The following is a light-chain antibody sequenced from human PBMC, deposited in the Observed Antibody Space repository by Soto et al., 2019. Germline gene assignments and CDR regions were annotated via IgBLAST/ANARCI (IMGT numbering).Light chain of an antibody. CDR1: SSDVGGYNY. CDR3: SSYPTSNTRQIV. J-gene: IGLJ1*01. V-gene: IGLV2-14*03. CDR2: DVS. Sequence: QSVLTQPASVSGSPGQSITISCTGTSSDVGGYNYVSWYQHHPGKAPKLIIYDVSNRPSGVSNRFSGSKSGNTASLTISGLQPEDEADYYCSSYPTSNTRQIVFGTGTKVTVL.